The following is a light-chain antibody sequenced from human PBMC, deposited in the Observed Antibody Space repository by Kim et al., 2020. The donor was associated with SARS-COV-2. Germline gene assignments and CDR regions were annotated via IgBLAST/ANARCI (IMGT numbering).Light chain of an antibody. V-gene: IGKV3-11*01. CDR2: DIS. Sequence: EIVLTQSPATLSLSPGESITLSCRASQNIGKYIAWHQQKPGQAPRPLIYDISHGTAGTPARFTGSGSGTDFTLTISSLEPKDFAVYYSQRRAIWPITVGRGTRLEIK. J-gene: IGKJ5*01. CDR3: QRRAIWPIT. CDR1: QNIGKY.